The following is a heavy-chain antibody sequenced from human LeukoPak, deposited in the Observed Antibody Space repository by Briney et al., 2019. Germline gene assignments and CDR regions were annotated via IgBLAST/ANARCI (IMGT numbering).Heavy chain of an antibody. V-gene: IGHV3-23*01. D-gene: IGHD3-22*01. Sequence: GGSLRLSCAASGFTFSSYAMSWVRQAPGKGLEWVSAISGSGGSTYYADSVKGRFTISRDNSKNTLYLQMNSLRAEDTAVYYCAKRGVGPYYYDSSGYYYDYWGQGTLVTVSS. J-gene: IGHJ4*02. CDR3: AKRGVGPYYYDSSGYYYDY. CDR2: ISGSGGST. CDR1: GFTFSSYA.